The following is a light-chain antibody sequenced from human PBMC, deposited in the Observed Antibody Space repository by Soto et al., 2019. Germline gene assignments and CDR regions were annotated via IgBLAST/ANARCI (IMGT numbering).Light chain of an antibody. J-gene: IGKJ4*01. CDR3: QQLSRYPST. CDR2: AAS. Sequence: IQLTQSPSSLSASVGDRVTITCRASQGIGSYLAWYQQKPGEAPKLLIYAASTLQSGVPSRFSGSGSGTDFALTISSLPAEDFATYYCQQLSRYPSTFGGGTKVEIK. V-gene: IGKV1-9*01. CDR1: QGIGSY.